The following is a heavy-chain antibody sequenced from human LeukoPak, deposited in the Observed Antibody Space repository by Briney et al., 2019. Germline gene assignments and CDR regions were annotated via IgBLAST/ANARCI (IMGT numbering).Heavy chain of an antibody. CDR3: AKDLLWFGELDAFDI. V-gene: IGHV3-7*01. CDR2: IKQDGSEK. D-gene: IGHD3-10*01. Sequence: PGGSLRLSCAASGFTFSSYWMGWVRQAPGKGLEWVANIKQDGSEKYYVDSVKGRFTISRDNAKNSLYLQMNSLRAEDMAVYYCAKDLLWFGELDAFDIWGQGTMVTVSS. J-gene: IGHJ3*02. CDR1: GFTFSSYW.